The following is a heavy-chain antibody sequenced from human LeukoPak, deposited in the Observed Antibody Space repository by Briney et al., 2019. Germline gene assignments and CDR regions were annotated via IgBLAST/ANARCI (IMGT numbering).Heavy chain of an antibody. CDR2: IILIFGTA. Sequence: GSSVKVSCKASGGTFSSYAISWVRQAPGQGLEWMGGIILIFGTANYAQKFQGRVTITADESTSTAYMELSSLRSEDTAVYYCARMAVTVTYYYYYYMDVWGKGTTVTISS. CDR3: ARMAVTVTYYYYYYMDV. J-gene: IGHJ6*03. CDR1: GGTFSSYA. D-gene: IGHD4-17*01. V-gene: IGHV1-69*01.